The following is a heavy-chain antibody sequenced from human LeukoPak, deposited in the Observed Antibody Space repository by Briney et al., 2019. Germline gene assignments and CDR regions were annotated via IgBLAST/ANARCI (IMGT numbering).Heavy chain of an antibody. CDR3: ARRCDTSSYYTYYFDY. V-gene: IGHV1-2*02. J-gene: IGHJ4*02. CDR1: GYTFTAYY. CDR2: INPNSGGT. Sequence: ASVKVSCKASGYTFTAYYIHWVEQAPGQGLEWMGWINPNSGGTNYAQKFQGRVTMTRDTSISTAYMELSRLRSDDTAVYFCARRCDTSSYYTYYFDYWGQGTLVTVSS. D-gene: IGHD3-22*01.